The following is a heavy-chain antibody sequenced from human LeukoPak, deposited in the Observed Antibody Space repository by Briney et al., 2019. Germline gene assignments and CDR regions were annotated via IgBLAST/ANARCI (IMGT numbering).Heavy chain of an antibody. Sequence: GGSLRLSCAASGFTFSSYSMNWVRQAPGKGLEWVSSISSSSSYIYYADSVKGRFTISRDNAKNSLYLQMNSLRAEDTAVYYCARAFNYHDSSGYYPWGQGTLVTVSS. D-gene: IGHD3-22*01. CDR1: GFTFSSYS. J-gene: IGHJ5*02. CDR2: ISSSSSYI. V-gene: IGHV3-21*01. CDR3: ARAFNYHDSSGYYP.